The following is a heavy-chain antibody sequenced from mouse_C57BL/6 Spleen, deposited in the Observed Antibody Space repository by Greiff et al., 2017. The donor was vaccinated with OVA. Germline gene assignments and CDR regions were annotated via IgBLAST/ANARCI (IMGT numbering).Heavy chain of an antibody. D-gene: IGHD2-2*01. CDR1: GYTFTDYE. Sequence: QVQLKESGAELVRPGASVTLSCKASGYTFTDYEMHWVKQTPVHGLEWIGAIDPETGGTAYNQKFKGKVILTADKSASTAYMELRSLTSEDSAVYYCTRGGYPLYAMDYWGQGTSVTVSS. CDR2: IDPETGGT. CDR3: TRGGYPLYAMDY. J-gene: IGHJ4*01. V-gene: IGHV1-15*01.